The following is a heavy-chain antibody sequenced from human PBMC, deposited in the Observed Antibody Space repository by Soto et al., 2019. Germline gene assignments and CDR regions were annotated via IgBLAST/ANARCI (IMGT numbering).Heavy chain of an antibody. CDR2: IYYSGST. Sequence: PSETLSLTCTVSGGSISSYYWSWIRQPPGKGLEWIGYIYYSGSTNYNPSLKSRVTISVDTSKNQFSLKLSSVTAADTAVYYCAQSGYDSAGYIDYYYYGMDVWGQGTTVTVSS. CDR3: AQSGYDSAGYIDYYYYGMDV. J-gene: IGHJ6*02. D-gene: IGHD5-12*01. V-gene: IGHV4-59*01. CDR1: GGSISSYY.